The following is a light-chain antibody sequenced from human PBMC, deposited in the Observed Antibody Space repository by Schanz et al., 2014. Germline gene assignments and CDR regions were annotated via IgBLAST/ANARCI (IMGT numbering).Light chain of an antibody. CDR3: SSYTSSSTLGF. CDR2: DVN. J-gene: IGLJ1*01. CDR1: SSDVGGYNY. Sequence: QSALTQPASVSGSPGQSITISCTGTSSDVGGYNYVSWYQHHPGKAPKLMIYDVNNRPSGVSSRFSGSKSGNTASLTISGLQAEDEADYYCSSYTSSSTLGFFGTGTKVTVL. V-gene: IGLV2-14*03.